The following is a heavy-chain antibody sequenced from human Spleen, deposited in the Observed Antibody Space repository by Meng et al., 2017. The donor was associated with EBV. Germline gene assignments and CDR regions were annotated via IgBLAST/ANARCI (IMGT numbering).Heavy chain of an antibody. Sequence: QGQLVQSGAGGKKAGSSVKVSCKASGGTFSSFAISWVRQAPGQGLEWMGTIIPMYGTTNYAQKFQGRVTMTAVSSSTTMYMELTSLTSDDTAVYYCAYEVIENWFDPWGQGTLVTVSS. D-gene: IGHD3-16*01. CDR2: IIPMYGTT. V-gene: IGHV1-69*06. CDR3: AYEVIENWFDP. J-gene: IGHJ5*02. CDR1: GGTFSSFA.